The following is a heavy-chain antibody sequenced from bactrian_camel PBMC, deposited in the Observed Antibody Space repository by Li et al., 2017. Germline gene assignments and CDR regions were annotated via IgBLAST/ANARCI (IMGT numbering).Heavy chain of an antibody. Sequence: HVQLVESGGGSVQSGGSLTLTCSSSVNIDNFGCMAWFRQAPGQSRREVGAIGTDGSSVYVDDVKGRFAFSVDNAKNTLSLQMNSLTPEDTAMYYCAGESATPCVANGVWIEYDYNYWGQGTQVTVS. D-gene: IGHD7*01. V-gene: IGHV3S53*01. J-gene: IGHJ4*01. CDR1: VNIDNFGC. CDR3: AGESATPCVANGVWIEYDYNY. CDR2: IGTDGSS.